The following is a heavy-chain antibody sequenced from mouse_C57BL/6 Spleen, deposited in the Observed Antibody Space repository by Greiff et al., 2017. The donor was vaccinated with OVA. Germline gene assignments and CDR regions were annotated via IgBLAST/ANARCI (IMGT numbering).Heavy chain of an antibody. J-gene: IGHJ2*01. D-gene: IGHD2-2*01. V-gene: IGHV1-82*01. Sequence: VKLQQSGPELVKPGASVKISCKASGYAFSSSWMNWVKQRPGKGLEWIGRIYPGDGDTNYNGKFKGKATLTADKSSSTAYMQLSSLTSEDSAVYFCARRDGYEYFDYWGQGTTLTVSS. CDR3: ARRDGYEYFDY. CDR2: IYPGDGDT. CDR1: GYAFSSSW.